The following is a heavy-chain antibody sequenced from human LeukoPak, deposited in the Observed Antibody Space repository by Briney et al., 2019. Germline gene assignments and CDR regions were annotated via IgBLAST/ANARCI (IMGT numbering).Heavy chain of an antibody. J-gene: IGHJ4*02. CDR3: ARAMVVTAVGGNGFTSYFDY. D-gene: IGHD2-21*02. Sequence: GGSLRLSCAASGFTFSSYWMSWVRQAPGKGLEWVANIKQDGSEKYYADSVKGRFTISRDNAKNSLYLQMNSLRAEDTAVYYCARAMVVTAVGGNGFTSYFDYWGQGTLVTVSS. CDR1: GFTFSSYW. V-gene: IGHV3-7*01. CDR2: IKQDGSEK.